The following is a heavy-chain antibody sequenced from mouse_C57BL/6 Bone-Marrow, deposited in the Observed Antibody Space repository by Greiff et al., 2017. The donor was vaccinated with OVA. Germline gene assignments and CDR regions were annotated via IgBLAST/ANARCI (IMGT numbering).Heavy chain of an antibody. Sequence: VQLQQSGTVLARPGASVKMSCKTSGYTFTSYWMHWVKQRPGQGLEWIGAIYPGNSDTSYNQKFKGKAKLTAVTSASTAYMELSSLTNEDSAVYYCTRSLITTVVGDFDYWGQGTTLTVSS. D-gene: IGHD1-1*01. J-gene: IGHJ2*01. CDR2: IYPGNSDT. CDR3: TRSLITTVVGDFDY. V-gene: IGHV1-5*01. CDR1: GYTFTSYW.